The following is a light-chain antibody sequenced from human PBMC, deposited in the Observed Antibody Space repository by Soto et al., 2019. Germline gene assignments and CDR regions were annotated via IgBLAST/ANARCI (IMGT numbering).Light chain of an antibody. CDR2: EVT. CDR1: SGDVGSYNL. Sequence: QSALTQPASVSGSPGQSITIPCTGTSGDVGSYNLVSWYQQHPGKAPKLLIDEVTERPSGVSNRFSGSKSGNTASLTISGLQPDDEADYYCCSYAGNSEVFGTGTKLTVL. CDR3: CSYAGNSEV. J-gene: IGLJ1*01. V-gene: IGLV2-23*02.